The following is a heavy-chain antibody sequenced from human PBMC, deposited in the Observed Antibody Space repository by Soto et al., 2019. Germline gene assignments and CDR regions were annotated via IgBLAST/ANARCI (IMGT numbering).Heavy chain of an antibody. D-gene: IGHD3-10*01. CDR1: GFTFRRYV. J-gene: IGHJ4*02. CDR3: VRDLDGSGSYYTDY. V-gene: IGHV3-30*03. CDR2: ISFNGDEK. Sequence: GGSLRLSCAASGFTFRRYVMHWVRQAPGKGLEWVAVISFNGDEKYYADSVKGRFSISRDNSKDTLSLQMNSLRSDDTAVYYCVRDLDGSGSYYTDYWGPGTVVTVSS.